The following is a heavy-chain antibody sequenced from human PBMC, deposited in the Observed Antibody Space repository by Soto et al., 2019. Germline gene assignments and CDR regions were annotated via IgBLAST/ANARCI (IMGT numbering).Heavy chain of an antibody. J-gene: IGHJ6*02. CDR3: ARRDRGQCFYGMDV. CDR2: IYYSGST. D-gene: IGHD3-16*01. Sequence: SETLSLTCTVSGGSISSSSYYWGWIRQPPGKGLEWIGSIYYSGSTYYNPSLKSRVTISVDTSKNQFSLKLSSVTAADTAVYYCARRDRGQCFYGMDVWGPGTTVTV. V-gene: IGHV4-39*01. CDR1: GGSISSSSYY.